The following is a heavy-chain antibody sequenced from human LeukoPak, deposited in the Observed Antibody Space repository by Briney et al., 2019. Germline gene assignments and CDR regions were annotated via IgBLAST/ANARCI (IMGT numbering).Heavy chain of an antibody. CDR1: GFTFSDHA. J-gene: IGHJ4*02. Sequence: GSLRLSCAASGFTFSDHAMSWVRQAPAKGLEWVSSINGNGGGSYYIDSVKGRFTVSRDNSENALYLQMNNLRTEDTAVYYCARDLGYCTNGACHTRFDYWGQGTLVAVSS. V-gene: IGHV3-23*01. CDR3: ARDLGYCTNGACHTRFDY. CDR2: INGNGGGS. D-gene: IGHD2-8*01.